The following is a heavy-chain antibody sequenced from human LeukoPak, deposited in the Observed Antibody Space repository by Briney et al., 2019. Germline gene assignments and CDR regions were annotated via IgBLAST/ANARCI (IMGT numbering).Heavy chain of an antibody. CDR1: GFIFSQYS. D-gene: IGHD4-17*01. Sequence: GGSLRLSCAASGFIFSQYSINWVRQAPGKGLEWVSHIRSTGDTFYADSVKGRFTISRDNAKNSLYLQMNSLRAEDTALYYCAKDITGDYGDYSIHYGMGVWGQGTTVTVSS. J-gene: IGHJ6*02. CDR3: AKDITGDYGDYSIHYGMGV. V-gene: IGHV3-48*04. CDR2: IRSTGDT.